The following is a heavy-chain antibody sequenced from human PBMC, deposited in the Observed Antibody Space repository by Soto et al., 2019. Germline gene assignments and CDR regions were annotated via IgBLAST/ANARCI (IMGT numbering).Heavy chain of an antibody. J-gene: IGHJ6*03. D-gene: IGHD3-3*01. CDR3: ARVFFRFXEWLPTXXGXXXV. Sequence: GASVKGSCKASCYTFTSYGISWVRQAPGQGLERFVCISVYIGNTNYAQKLQGRVTKTTDNSTSTTYLELKSPRTDGTGGDYCARVFFRFXEWLPTXXGXXXVXGKGTXVTX. CDR2: ISVYIGNT. CDR1: CYTFTSYG. V-gene: IGHV1-18*01.